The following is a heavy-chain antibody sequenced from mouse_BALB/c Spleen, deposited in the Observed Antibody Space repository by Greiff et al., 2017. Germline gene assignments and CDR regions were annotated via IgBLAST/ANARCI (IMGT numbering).Heavy chain of an antibody. CDR1: GFSLTSYG. CDR2: IWRGGST. J-gene: IGHJ4*01. CDR3: ANNYYGSSYGAMDY. V-gene: IGHV2-5-1*01. D-gene: IGHD1-1*01. Sequence: QVQLQQSGPSLVQPSQSLSITCTVSGFSLTSYGVHWVRQSPGKGLEWLGVIWRGGSTDYNAAFMSRLSITKDNSKSQVFFKMNSLQADDTAIYYCANNYYGSSYGAMDYWGQGTSVTVSS.